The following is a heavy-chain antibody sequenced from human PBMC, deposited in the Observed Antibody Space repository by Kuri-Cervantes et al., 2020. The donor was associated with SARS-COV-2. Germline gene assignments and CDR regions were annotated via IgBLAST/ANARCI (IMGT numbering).Heavy chain of an antibody. D-gene: IGHD2-2*01. J-gene: IGHJ3*02. CDR2: IYYSGST. CDR3: ARTHYATLLDI. CDR1: GGSISSYY. V-gene: IGHV4-59*01. Sequence: GSLRLSCTVSGGSISSYYWSWIRQPPGKGLEWIGYIYYSGSTNYNPSLKSRVTISVDTSKSQFSLKLSSVTAADTAVYYCARTHYATLLDIWGQGTMVTVSS.